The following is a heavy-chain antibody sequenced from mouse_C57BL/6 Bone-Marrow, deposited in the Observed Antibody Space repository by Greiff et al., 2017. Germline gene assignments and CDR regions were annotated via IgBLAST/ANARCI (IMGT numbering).Heavy chain of an antibody. CDR2: IYPGDGDT. Sequence: QVQLQQSGPELVKPGASVKISCKASGYAFSSSWMNWVKQRPGKGLEWIGRIYPGDGDTNYNGKFKGKATLTADKSSSTAYMQLSSLTSEDSAVYCCARGDYYGSRNYAMDYWGQGTSVTVSS. CDR3: ARGDYYGSRNYAMDY. V-gene: IGHV1-82*01. D-gene: IGHD1-1*01. J-gene: IGHJ4*01. CDR1: GYAFSSSW.